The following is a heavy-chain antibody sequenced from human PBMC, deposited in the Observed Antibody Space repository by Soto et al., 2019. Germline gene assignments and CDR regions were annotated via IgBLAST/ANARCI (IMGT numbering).Heavy chain of an antibody. CDR1: GGTFSSYA. D-gene: IGHD5-18*01. CDR2: IIPIFGTA. CDR3: ARGNVDTAIVSVVYYYYGMDV. J-gene: IGHJ6*02. V-gene: IGHV1-69*13. Sequence: GASVKVSCKASGGTFSSYAISWVRQAPGQGLEWMGGIIPIFGTANYAQKFQGRVTITADESTSTAYMELSSLRSEDTAVYYCARGNVDTAIVSVVYYYYGMDVWGQGTTVPVS.